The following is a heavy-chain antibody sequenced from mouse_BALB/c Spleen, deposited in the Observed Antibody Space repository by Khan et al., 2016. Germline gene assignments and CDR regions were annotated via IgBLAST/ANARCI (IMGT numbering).Heavy chain of an antibody. Sequence: QVQLQQSGAELAKPGASVKMSCKASGYSFTSYWMHSIKQRPGQGLDWIAYINPGTGDTEYNQKFKDKATLTAEKSSNTAYMQLNSLTSDDSAVYYCARQIQMIHLYYYGSSLYTLDYWGQGTSVTVSS. V-gene: IGHV1-7*01. J-gene: IGHJ4*01. D-gene: IGHD1-1*01. CDR2: INPGTGDT. CDR1: GYSFTSYW. CDR3: ARQIQMIHLYYYGSSLYTLDY.